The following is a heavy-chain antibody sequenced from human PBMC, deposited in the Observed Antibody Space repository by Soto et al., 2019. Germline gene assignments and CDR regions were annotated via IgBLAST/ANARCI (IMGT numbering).Heavy chain of an antibody. CDR1: GYSISSGYY. D-gene: IGHD1-26*01. CDR2: IYHSGST. J-gene: IGHJ5*02. V-gene: IGHV4-38-2*01. Sequence: KTSETLSLTCAVSGYSISSGYYWGWIRQPPGKGLEWIGSIYHSGSTYYNPSLKSRVTISVDTSKNQFSLKLSSVTAADTAVYYCARGSSRWELLPWFDPWGQGTLVTVSS. CDR3: ARGSSRWELLPWFDP.